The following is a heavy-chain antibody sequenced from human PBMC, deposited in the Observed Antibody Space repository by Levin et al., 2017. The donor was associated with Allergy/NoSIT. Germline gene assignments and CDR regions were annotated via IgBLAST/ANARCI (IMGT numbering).Heavy chain of an antibody. CDR2: INPNSGGT. CDR3: ARDRRYDILTGWDY. Sequence: ASVKVSCKASGYTFTGYYMHWVRQAPGQGLEWMGWINPNSGGTNYAQKFQGRVTMTRDTSISTAYMELSRLRSDDTAVYYCARDRRYDILTGWDYWGQGTLVTVSS. D-gene: IGHD3-9*01. V-gene: IGHV1-2*02. J-gene: IGHJ4*02. CDR1: GYTFTGYY.